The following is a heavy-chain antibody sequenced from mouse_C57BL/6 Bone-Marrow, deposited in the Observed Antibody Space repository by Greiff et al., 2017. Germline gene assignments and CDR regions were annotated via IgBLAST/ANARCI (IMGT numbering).Heavy chain of an antibody. J-gene: IGHJ1*03. V-gene: IGHV1-7*01. CDR2: INPSSGYT. Sequence: VKLLESGAELAKPGASVKLSCKASGYTFTSYWMHWVKQRPGQGLEWSGYINPSSGYTKYNQKFKAKATLTADKSSSTAYMQLSSRTYEDSAVYYCARILIYYYGSSYDWYFDVWGTGTTVTVSS. CDR3: ARILIYYYGSSYDWYFDV. D-gene: IGHD1-1*01. CDR1: GYTFTSYW.